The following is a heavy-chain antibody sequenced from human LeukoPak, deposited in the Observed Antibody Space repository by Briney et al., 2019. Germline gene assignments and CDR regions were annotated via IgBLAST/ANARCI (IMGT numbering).Heavy chain of an antibody. CDR3: ASTSGSYFTSAEYFQH. CDR2: IHYSGST. D-gene: IGHD1-26*01. Sequence: PSETLSLICTVSGGTISSYYWNWIRQPPGKGLEWIGYIHYSGSTNYNPSLKSRVTISVDTSKNQFSLKLRSVTAADTAVYYCASTSGSYFTSAEYFQHWGQGTLVTVSS. V-gene: IGHV4-59*01. J-gene: IGHJ1*01. CDR1: GGTISSYY.